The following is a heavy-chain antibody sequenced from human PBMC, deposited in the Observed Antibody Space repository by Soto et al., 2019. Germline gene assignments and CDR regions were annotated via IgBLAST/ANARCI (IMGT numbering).Heavy chain of an antibody. Sequence: GGSLRLSCAASGFTFSNYGIHWVRQAPGKGLEWVAVISYDGTVKYYAVSVRGRFTISRDNSKNTLYLQMNSLRAEDTAVYSCAKESSYYDSSGYYAPFDYWGQGTLVTVSS. CDR1: GFTFSNYG. CDR3: AKESSYYDSSGYYAPFDY. D-gene: IGHD3-22*01. V-gene: IGHV3-30*18. J-gene: IGHJ4*02. CDR2: ISYDGTVK.